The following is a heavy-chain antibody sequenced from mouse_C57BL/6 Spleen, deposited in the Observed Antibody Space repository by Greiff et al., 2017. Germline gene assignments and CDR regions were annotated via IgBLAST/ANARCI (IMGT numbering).Heavy chain of an antibody. D-gene: IGHD1-1*01. V-gene: IGHV1-15*01. Sequence: VQLQQSGAELVRPGASVTLSCKASGYTFTDYEMHWVKQTPVHGLEWIGAIDPETGGTAYNQKFKGKAILTADKSSSTAYMELRSLTSEDAAVYYCTTDYYGSSWDAMDYWGQGTSVSVSS. CDR3: TTDYYGSSWDAMDY. CDR1: GYTFTDYE. CDR2: IDPETGGT. J-gene: IGHJ4*01.